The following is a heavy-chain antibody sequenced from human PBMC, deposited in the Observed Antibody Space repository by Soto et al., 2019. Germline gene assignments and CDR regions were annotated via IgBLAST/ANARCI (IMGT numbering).Heavy chain of an antibody. Sequence: SETLSLTCAFSCGSIISGGYSWSWIRQPPGKGLEWIGYIYHSGSTYYNPSLKSRVTISVDRSKNQFSLKLSSVTAADTAVYYCARGGNDLIYYYYGMDVWGQGTTVTVSS. J-gene: IGHJ6*02. V-gene: IGHV4-30-2*01. D-gene: IGHD1-1*01. CDR2: IYHSGST. CDR1: CGSIISGGYS. CDR3: ARGGNDLIYYYYGMDV.